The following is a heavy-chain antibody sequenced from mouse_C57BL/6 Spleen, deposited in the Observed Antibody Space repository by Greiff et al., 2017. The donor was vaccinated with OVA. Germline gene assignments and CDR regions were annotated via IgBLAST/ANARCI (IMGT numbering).Heavy chain of an antibody. CDR1: GYTFTSYD. Sequence: QVQLQQSGPELVKPGASVKLSCKASGYTFTSYDINWVKQRPGQGLEWIGWIYPRDGSTKYNEKFKGKATLTVDPSSSTAYMELHSLTSEDSAVYFCAREDGYDESYAMDYWGQGTSVTVSS. CDR3: AREDGYDESYAMDY. J-gene: IGHJ4*01. V-gene: IGHV1-85*01. CDR2: IYPRDGST. D-gene: IGHD2-2*01.